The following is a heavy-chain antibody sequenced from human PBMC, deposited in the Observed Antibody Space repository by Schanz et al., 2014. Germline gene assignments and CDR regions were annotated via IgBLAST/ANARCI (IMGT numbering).Heavy chain of an antibody. CDR1: GFTFSNHA. CDR3: AKHVRSLTGNDY. Sequence: EVHLLESGGGLVQPGGSLRLSCAASGFTFSNHALSWVRQAPGKGLEWVSGIGGSGDSTHYADSVKGRFIISRDNSKSTLYLQVNSLRAEDTAVYYCAKHVRSLTGNDYWGQGTLVTVSS. V-gene: IGHV3-23*01. CDR2: IGGSGDST. J-gene: IGHJ4*02. D-gene: IGHD3-9*01.